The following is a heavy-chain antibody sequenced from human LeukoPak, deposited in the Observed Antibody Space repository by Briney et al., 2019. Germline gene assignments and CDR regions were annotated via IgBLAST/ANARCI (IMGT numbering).Heavy chain of an antibody. CDR1: GFTFSSYA. V-gene: IGHV3-30-3*01. D-gene: IGHD6-19*01. Sequence: PGRPLRLSCAASGFTFSSYAVHWVRQAPGKGLEWVAVISYDGSNEYYADSVKGRFTISRDNSKNTLYLQMNSLRAEDTAVYYCAREPLYNNGWQRHFDSWGQGTLVTVSS. CDR3: AREPLYNNGWQRHFDS. CDR2: ISYDGSNE. J-gene: IGHJ4*02.